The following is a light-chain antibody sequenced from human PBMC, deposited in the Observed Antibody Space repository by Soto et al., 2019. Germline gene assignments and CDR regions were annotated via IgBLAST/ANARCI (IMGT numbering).Light chain of an antibody. V-gene: IGKV1-39*01. Sequence: DIQMTQSPSSLSASVGDRVTITCRASQSVNTYLNWYQHKPGKAPQPLIYGASTLQSGVPSRFSGSGSGTDFTLTISGLQSEDFATYYCQQSFLTPWTFGQGTKVDIK. CDR3: QQSFLTPWT. CDR2: GAS. J-gene: IGKJ1*01. CDR1: QSVNTY.